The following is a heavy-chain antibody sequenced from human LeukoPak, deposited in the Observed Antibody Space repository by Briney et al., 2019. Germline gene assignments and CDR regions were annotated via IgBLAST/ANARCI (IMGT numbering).Heavy chain of an antibody. Sequence: SETLSLTCTVSGGSISSSSYYWGWIRQPPGKGLEWIGSIYYSGSTYYNPSLKSRVTISVDTSKNQFSLKLSSVTAADTAVYYCARTFIAAHYMDVWGKGTTVTVSS. CDR2: IYYSGST. D-gene: IGHD6-6*01. V-gene: IGHV4-39*01. CDR3: ARTFIAAHYMDV. CDR1: GGSISSSSYY. J-gene: IGHJ6*03.